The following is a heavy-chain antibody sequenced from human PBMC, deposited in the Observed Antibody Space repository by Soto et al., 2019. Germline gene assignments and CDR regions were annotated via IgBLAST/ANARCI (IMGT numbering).Heavy chain of an antibody. CDR2: IYSGGST. J-gene: IGHJ1*01. CDR1: GFTVSSNY. D-gene: IGHD3-22*01. CDR3: ARDGVGYYDSSGYSAYFQH. Sequence: GSLRLSCAASGFTVSSNYMSWVRQAPGKGLEWVSVIYSGGSTYYADSVKGRFTISRDNSKNTLYLQMNSLRAEDTAVYYCARDGVGYYDSSGYSAYFQHWGQGTLVTVSS. V-gene: IGHV3-53*01.